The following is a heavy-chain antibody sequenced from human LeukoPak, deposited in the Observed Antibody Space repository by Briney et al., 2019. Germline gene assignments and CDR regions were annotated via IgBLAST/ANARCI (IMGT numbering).Heavy chain of an antibody. D-gene: IGHD4-23*01. CDR1: GFTFSSYA. Sequence: PGGSLRLSCAAPGFTFSSYAMHWVRQAAGKGLEWVAVISYDGSNKYYADSVKGRFTISRDNSKNTLYLQMNSLRAEDTAVYYCARGKGVYYFDYWGQGTLVTVSS. CDR3: ARGKGVYYFDY. V-gene: IGHV3-30-3*01. J-gene: IGHJ4*02. CDR2: ISYDGSNK.